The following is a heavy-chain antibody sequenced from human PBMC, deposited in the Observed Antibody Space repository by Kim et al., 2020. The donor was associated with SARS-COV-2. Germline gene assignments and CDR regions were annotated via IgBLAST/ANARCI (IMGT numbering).Heavy chain of an antibody. CDR2: IGLGCGEG. CDR3: AREGTRYCSSTSCYGLAAWEYYYGMDV. CDR1: GFTFSSYG. V-gene: IGHV3-33*01. D-gene: IGHD2-2*01. Sequence: GGSLRLSCAASGFTFSSYGMHWVRQAPGKGLEWVAVIGLGCGEGSGAGSVKGRFTISRDNSKNTLYLHMNSLRAEDTAVYYCAREGTRYCSSTSCYGLAAWEYYYGMDVWGQGTTVTVSS. J-gene: IGHJ6*02.